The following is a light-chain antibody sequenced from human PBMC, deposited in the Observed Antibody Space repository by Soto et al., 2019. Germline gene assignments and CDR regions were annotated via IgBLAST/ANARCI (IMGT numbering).Light chain of an antibody. V-gene: IGKV1-5*03. CDR3: QQYNSHSFYT. CDR1: QSIQSF. CDR2: LSF. J-gene: IGKJ2*01. Sequence: DIQMTQFPSTLSASVGDAVTITCRASQSIQSFFAWYQQKPGKAPKLLIYLSFRLESGVPSMFSGSGSGTEFTLTISSLQPDDFAIYFCQQYNSHSFYTFGQGTKLEVK.